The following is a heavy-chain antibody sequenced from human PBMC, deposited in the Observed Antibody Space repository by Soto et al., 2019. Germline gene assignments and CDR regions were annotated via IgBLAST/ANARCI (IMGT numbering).Heavy chain of an antibody. CDR1: GYTFTSYG. CDR2: ISAYNGNT. Sequence: ASVKVSCKASGYTFTSYGISWVRQAPGQGLEWMGRISAYNGNTNYAQKLQGRVTMTTDTSTSTAYMELRSLRSDDTAVYYCARSGYVWGSYRHPAGMDVWGQGTTVTVSS. D-gene: IGHD3-16*02. J-gene: IGHJ6*02. CDR3: ARSGYVWGSYRHPAGMDV. V-gene: IGHV1-18*01.